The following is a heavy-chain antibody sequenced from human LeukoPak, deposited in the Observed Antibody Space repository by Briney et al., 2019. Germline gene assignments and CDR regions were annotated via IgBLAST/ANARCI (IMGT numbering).Heavy chain of an antibody. Sequence: GGSLGLSCAASGFTVSSNYMSWVRQAPGKGLEWVSVIYSGGNTYYADSVKGRFTISRDNSKNILNLQMNSLRAEDTAVYYCARTPMFFFYGMDVWGRGTTVTVSS. CDR1: GFTVSSNY. CDR3: ARTPMFFFYGMDV. J-gene: IGHJ6*02. CDR2: IYSGGNT. V-gene: IGHV3-66*01. D-gene: IGHD3-10*02.